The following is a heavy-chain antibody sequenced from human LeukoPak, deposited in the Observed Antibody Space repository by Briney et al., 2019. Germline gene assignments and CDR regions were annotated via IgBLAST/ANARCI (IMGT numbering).Heavy chain of an antibody. J-gene: IGHJ3*02. V-gene: IGHV3-53*01. D-gene: IGHD3-22*01. CDR3: ARAPPHYYYDSSGYQSDAFDI. CDR1: GFTVSSNY. CDR2: IYRGGST. Sequence: PGGSLRLSCAASGFTVSSNYMSWVRQAPGKGLEWVSVIYRGGSTYYADSVKGRFTISRDNSKNTLYLQMNSLRAEDTAVYYCARAPPHYYYDSSGYQSDAFDIWGQGTMVTVSS.